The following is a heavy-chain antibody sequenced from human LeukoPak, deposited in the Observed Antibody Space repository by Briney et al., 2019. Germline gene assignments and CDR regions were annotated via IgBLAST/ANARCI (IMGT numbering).Heavy chain of an antibody. Sequence: GVLRLSCAASEFTFSNYVMNWVRQAPGKGLEWVSSIRQSGDITYYADSVKGRFTISRDNSKNTLSLQMNSLSREDTAIYYCVRRGGSDGWGAFDIWGQGTVVTVSS. CDR1: EFTFSNYV. J-gene: IGHJ3*02. CDR2: IRQSGDIT. D-gene: IGHD5-24*01. V-gene: IGHV3-23*01. CDR3: VRRGGSDGWGAFDI.